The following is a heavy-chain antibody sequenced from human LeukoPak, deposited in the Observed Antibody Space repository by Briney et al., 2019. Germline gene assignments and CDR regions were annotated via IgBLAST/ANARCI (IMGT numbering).Heavy chain of an antibody. D-gene: IGHD3-22*01. V-gene: IGHV1-18*01. CDR2: ISAYNGNT. CDR3: ARDPQYYYDSGAGDY. Sequence: ASVKVSCKASGYTFTSYGISWVRQAPGQGLEWMGWISAYNGNTNYAQKLQGRVTMTTDTSTSTAYMGLRSLRSDDTAVYYRARDPQYYYDSGAGDYWGQGTLVTVSS. CDR1: GYTFTSYG. J-gene: IGHJ4*02.